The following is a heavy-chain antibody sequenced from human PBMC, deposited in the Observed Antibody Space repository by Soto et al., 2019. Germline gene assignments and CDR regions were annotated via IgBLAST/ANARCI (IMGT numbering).Heavy chain of an antibody. V-gene: IGHV3-23*01. J-gene: IGHJ4*02. D-gene: IGHD6-13*01. CDR3: AKLSSPINDLAAAGPDY. Sequence: PSETLSLTCTVSGGSISSYYWSWVRQAPGKGLEWVSAISGSGGSTYYADSVKGRLSISRDNSKNTLYLQMNSLRAEDTAVYYCAKLSSPINDLAAAGPDYWGQGTLVTVSS. CDR1: GGSISSYY. CDR2: ISGSGGST.